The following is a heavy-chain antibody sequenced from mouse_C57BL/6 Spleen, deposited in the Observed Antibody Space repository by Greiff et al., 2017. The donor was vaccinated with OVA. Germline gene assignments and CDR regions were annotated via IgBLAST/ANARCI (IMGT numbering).Heavy chain of an antibody. V-gene: IGHV2-2*01. J-gene: IGHJ2*01. D-gene: IGHD2-4*01. CDR1: GFSLTSYG. Sequence: QVQLQQSGPGLVQPSQSLSLSCAASGFSLTSYGVSWVRQSPEKGLEWLGAIWSGGSTAYNAAFISRLCTSKDNSKSQVFFKMNRLQADDTAIYYCARKGDYDVFDYWGQGTTLTVSS. CDR2: IWSGGST. CDR3: ARKGDYDVFDY.